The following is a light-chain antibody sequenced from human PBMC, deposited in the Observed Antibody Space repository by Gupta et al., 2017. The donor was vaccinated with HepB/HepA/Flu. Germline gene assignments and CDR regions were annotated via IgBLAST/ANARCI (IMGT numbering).Light chain of an antibody. V-gene: IGKV2-30*01. CDR2: LVS. CDR1: QSRVYSDGRTY. CDR3: MQGTHWHFS. Sequence: VVVTQSPLSLPVTLGQPASISCKSTQSRVYSDGRTYLNWFHQRPGQSPRRLIYLVSIRDSGVPDRFSGSGSDTDFTLKISRVEAEDVGIYYCMQGTHWHFSFGPGTRVEI. J-gene: IGKJ3*01.